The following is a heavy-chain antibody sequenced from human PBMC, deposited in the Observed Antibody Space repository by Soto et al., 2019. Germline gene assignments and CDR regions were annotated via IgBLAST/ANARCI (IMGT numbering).Heavy chain of an antibody. D-gene: IGHD6-6*01. CDR3: ASSIAAILYFDY. Sequence: GASVKVSCKASGGTFSSYAISWVRQAPGQGLEWMGGIIPIFGTANYAQKFQGRVTITADESTSTAYMELSSLRSEDTAVYYCASSIAAILYFDYWGQGTLVTVSS. V-gene: IGHV1-69*13. J-gene: IGHJ4*02. CDR1: GGTFSSYA. CDR2: IIPIFGTA.